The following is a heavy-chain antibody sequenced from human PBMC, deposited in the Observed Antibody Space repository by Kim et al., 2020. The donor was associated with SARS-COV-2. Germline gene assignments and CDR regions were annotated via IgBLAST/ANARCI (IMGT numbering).Heavy chain of an antibody. D-gene: IGHD2-2*01. J-gene: IGHJ5*02. V-gene: IGHV1-8*01. CDR2: MNPNSGNT. Sequence: ASVKVSCKASGYTFTSYDINWVRQATGQGLEWMGWMNPNSGNTGYAQKFQGRVTMTRNTSISTAYMELSSLRSEDTAVYYCARGGRYCSSTSCYWIGWFDPGGQGTLVTVSS. CDR3: ARGGRYCSSTSCYWIGWFDP. CDR1: GYTFTSYD.